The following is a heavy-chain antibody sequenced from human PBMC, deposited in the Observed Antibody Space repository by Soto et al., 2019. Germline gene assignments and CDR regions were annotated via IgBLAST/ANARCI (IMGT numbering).Heavy chain of an antibody. J-gene: IGHJ5*02. CDR2: INAGNGNT. Sequence: ASVKVSCNASGYTFTSYSMHWVRQAPGQRLEWMGWINAGNGNTKYSRKFQGRVTITRDTSASTAYMELSSLRSEDTAVYYCARGVFGELFGWFDPWGQGTLVTVSS. CDR1: GYTFTSYS. V-gene: IGHV1-3*01. CDR3: ARGVFGELFGWFDP. D-gene: IGHD3-10*02.